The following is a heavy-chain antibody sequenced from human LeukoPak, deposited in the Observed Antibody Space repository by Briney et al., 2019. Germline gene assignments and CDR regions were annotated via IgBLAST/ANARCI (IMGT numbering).Heavy chain of an antibody. Sequence: SETLFFTCTASGGSISWYFWSLIREPPGKGQGLIGDIYYSGSTNYNPSLKSRVTISVDTSKNQFSLKLSSVTAADTAVYYCARVTYLGNDPDAFDIWGQGTMVTVSS. J-gene: IGHJ3*02. CDR2: IYYSGST. CDR3: ARVTYLGNDPDAFDI. D-gene: IGHD1-1*01. CDR1: GGSISWYF. V-gene: IGHV4-59*01.